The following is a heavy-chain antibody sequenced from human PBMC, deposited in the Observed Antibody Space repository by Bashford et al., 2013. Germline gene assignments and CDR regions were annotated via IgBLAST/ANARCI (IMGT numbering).Heavy chain of an antibody. J-gene: IGHJ4*02. CDR2: IIPILGIA. CDR3: ATPRHSGGGGFGY. Sequence: SVKVSCKASGGTFSSYTISWVRQAPGQGLEWMGRIIPILGIANYAQKFQGRVTITRDTSASTAYMELSSLRSEDTAVYYCATPRHSGGGGFGYWGQGTLVTVSS. V-gene: IGHV1-69*02. D-gene: IGHD2-8*02. CDR1: GGTFSSYT.